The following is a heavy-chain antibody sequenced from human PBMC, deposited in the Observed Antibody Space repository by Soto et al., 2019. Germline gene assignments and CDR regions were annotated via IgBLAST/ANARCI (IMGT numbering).Heavy chain of an antibody. V-gene: IGHV3-21*01. CDR1: GFTFSSYS. CDR2: ISSSSSYI. Sequence: PGGSLRLSCAASGFTFSSYSMNWVRQAPGKGLEWVSSISSSSSYIYYADSVKGRFTISRDNAKSSLYLQMNSLRAEDTAVYYCARPLRSMVRGVIPVNYWGQGTLVTVSS. CDR3: ARPLRSMVRGVIPVNY. J-gene: IGHJ4*02. D-gene: IGHD3-10*01.